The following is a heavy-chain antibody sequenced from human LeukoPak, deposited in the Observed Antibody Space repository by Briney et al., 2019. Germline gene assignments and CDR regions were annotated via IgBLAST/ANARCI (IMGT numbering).Heavy chain of an antibody. V-gene: IGHV4-59*08. J-gene: IGHJ4*02. CDR2: IYYTSTT. CDR3: ARLPLRSHFDY. Sequence: SETLSLTCTVSGGSISSYYWSWIRQPPGKGLEWIGYIYYTSTTNYNPSLKSRVTISVDTSEKQLSLKLSSVTAADTAVYYCARLPLRSHFDYWGQGALVTVSS. CDR1: GGSISSYY.